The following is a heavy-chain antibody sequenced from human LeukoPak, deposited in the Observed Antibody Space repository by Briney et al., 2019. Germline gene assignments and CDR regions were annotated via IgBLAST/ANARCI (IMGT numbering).Heavy chain of an antibody. D-gene: IGHD6-13*01. J-gene: IGHJ4*02. CDR3: AVQRTLWQQVLDH. CDR2: ISYDGSNK. Sequence: PGRSLRLSCAASGITFSSYAMHWVRQAPGKGLEWVAVISYDGSNKYYADSVKGRFTISRDNSKNTLYLQMNSLRAEDTAVYYCAVQRTLWQQVLDHWGQGTLVTVSS. V-gene: IGHV3-30*04. CDR1: GITFSSYA.